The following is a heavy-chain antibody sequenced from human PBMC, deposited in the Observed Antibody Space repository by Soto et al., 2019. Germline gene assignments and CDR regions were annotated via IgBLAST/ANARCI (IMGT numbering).Heavy chain of an antibody. J-gene: IGHJ5*02. V-gene: IGHV4-4*02. CDR1: GASISSSNW. CDR3: AMRTGEVDP. CDR2: IYHSGRT. D-gene: IGHD7-27*01. Sequence: PSETLSLTCDVSGASISSSNWWSWVRQPPGKGLEWIGEIYHSGRTNYNPSLQSRVTISVDKSKSQFSLRLRSVTAADTAVYYCAMRTGEVDPWGQGTLVTVSS.